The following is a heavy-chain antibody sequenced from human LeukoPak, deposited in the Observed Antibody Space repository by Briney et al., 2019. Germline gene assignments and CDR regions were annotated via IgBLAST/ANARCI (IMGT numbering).Heavy chain of an antibody. Sequence: PSETLSLTCTVSGGSISSYYWSWIRQPPGKGLEWIGYIYYSGSTNYNPSLKSRVTMSVDTSKNQFSLKLSSVTAADTAVYYCARDPYYDFWSGSPPDGVWGKGTTATVSS. V-gene: IGHV4-59*12. CDR1: GGSISSYY. CDR2: IYYSGST. J-gene: IGHJ6*04. CDR3: ARDPYYDFWSGSPPDGV. D-gene: IGHD3-3*01.